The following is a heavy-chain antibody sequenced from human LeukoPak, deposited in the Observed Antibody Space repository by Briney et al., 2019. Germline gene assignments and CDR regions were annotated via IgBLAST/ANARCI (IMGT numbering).Heavy chain of an antibody. D-gene: IGHD3-10*02. CDR1: GFTFSSNA. Sequence: GGSLRLSCAASGFTFSSNAMSWVRQAPGKGLEWVSIISGSGDFINYVDSVKGRFTISRDNSKNMLYLQMNSLRAQDTAVYYCAELGITMIGGVWGKGTTVTISS. CDR2: ISGSGDFI. V-gene: IGHV3-23*01. CDR3: AELGITMIGGV. J-gene: IGHJ6*04.